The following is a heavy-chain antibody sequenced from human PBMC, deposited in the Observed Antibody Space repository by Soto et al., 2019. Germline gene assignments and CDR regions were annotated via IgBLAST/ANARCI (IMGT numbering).Heavy chain of an antibody. V-gene: IGHV5-51*01. Sequence: PGESLKISCKGSGYSFTSYWIGWVRQMPGKGLEWMGIIYPGDSDTRYSPSFQGQVTISADKSISTAYLQWSSLKASDTAMYYCARHPGYSSSWPTRYYYYCMDVWGQGTTVTVSS. D-gene: IGHD6-13*01. J-gene: IGHJ6*02. CDR3: ARHPGYSSSWPTRYYYYCMDV. CDR1: GYSFTSYW. CDR2: IYPGDSDT.